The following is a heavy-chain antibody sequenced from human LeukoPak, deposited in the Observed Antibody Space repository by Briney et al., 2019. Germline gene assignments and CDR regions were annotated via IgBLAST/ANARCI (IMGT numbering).Heavy chain of an antibody. J-gene: IGHJ4*02. CDR3: ARLAQRARGYFDY. V-gene: IGHV4-61*05. Sequence: SETLSLTCTVSGGSISSSSYYWGWIRQPPGKGLEWIGYIYYSGSTNYNPSLKSRVTISVDTSKNQFSLKLSSVTAADTAVYYCARLAQRARGYFDYWGQGTLVTVSS. CDR1: GGSISSSSYY. CDR2: IYYSGST. D-gene: IGHD3-10*01.